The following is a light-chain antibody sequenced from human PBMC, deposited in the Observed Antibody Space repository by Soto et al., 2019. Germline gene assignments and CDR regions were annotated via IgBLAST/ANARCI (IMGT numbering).Light chain of an antibody. CDR2: AAS. Sequence: DIQMTQSPSSLSASVGDRVTITCRASQGISTYLVWYQQKPGTVPKLLIFAASTVQSVVPRRFSGSGSWTDFTITISSLQPEDGATSDCQTYNGAPWTFGQGTKVEIK. J-gene: IGKJ1*01. V-gene: IGKV1-27*01. CDR3: QTYNGAPWT. CDR1: QGISTY.